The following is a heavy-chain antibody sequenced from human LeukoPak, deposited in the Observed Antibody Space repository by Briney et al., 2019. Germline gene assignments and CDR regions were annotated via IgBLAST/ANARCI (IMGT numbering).Heavy chain of an antibody. Sequence: GGSLRLSCAASGFTFSSYAMSWVRQAPGKGLEWVSAISGSGGSTYYADSVKGRFTISRDNSKNTLYLQMNSLRAEDTAVYYCAKFSGIVVVPAAIHFDYWGQGTLVTVSS. D-gene: IGHD2-2*01. J-gene: IGHJ4*02. CDR3: AKFSGIVVVPAAIHFDY. CDR1: GFTFSSYA. CDR2: ISGSGGST. V-gene: IGHV3-23*01.